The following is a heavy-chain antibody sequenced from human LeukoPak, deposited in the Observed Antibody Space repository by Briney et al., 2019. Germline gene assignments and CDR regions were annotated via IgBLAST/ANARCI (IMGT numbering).Heavy chain of an antibody. J-gene: IGHJ4*02. Sequence: GGSLRLSCAASGFTFSSYAMNWVRQAPGKGLEWVSAIGRSGGSTYYADSLKGRLTISRDNSRNTLYLHMNSLRAEDTAVYYCAKIKHSSGWKLDYWGQGTLVTVSS. CDR1: GFTFSSYA. D-gene: IGHD6-19*01. CDR2: IGRSGGST. CDR3: AKIKHSSGWKLDY. V-gene: IGHV3-23*01.